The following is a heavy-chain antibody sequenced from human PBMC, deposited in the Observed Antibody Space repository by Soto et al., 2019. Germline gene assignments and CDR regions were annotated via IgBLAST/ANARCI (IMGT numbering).Heavy chain of an antibody. CDR2: IIPIFGTA. V-gene: IGHV1-69*12. CDR3: TRHGSDLGCFDY. CDR1: GGTFSSYA. J-gene: IGHJ4*02. D-gene: IGHD6-19*01. Sequence: QVQLVQSGAEVKKPGSSVKVSCKASGGTFSSYAISWVRQAPGQGLEWMGGIIPIFGTANYAQKFQGRVTITADESTSTAYMELSSLRSEDTAMYYCTRHGSDLGCFDYWGQGTLVTVSS.